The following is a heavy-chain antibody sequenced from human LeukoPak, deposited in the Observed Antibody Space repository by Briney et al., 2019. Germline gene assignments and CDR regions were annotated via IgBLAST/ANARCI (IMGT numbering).Heavy chain of an antibody. Sequence: SETLSLTCTVSGDSISNYYWSWIRQPAGKGLEWIGRIYSTGSTNYSPSLKSRVTMSVDKSKNQFSLNLSSVTAADTAVYYCARGIADPYSFDSWGQGTLVTVSS. CDR3: ARGIADPYSFDS. V-gene: IGHV4-4*07. CDR1: GDSISNYY. CDR2: IYSTGST. J-gene: IGHJ4*02. D-gene: IGHD6-13*01.